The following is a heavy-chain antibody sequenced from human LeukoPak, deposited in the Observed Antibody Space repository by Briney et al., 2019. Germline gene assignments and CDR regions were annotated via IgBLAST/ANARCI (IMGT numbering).Heavy chain of an antibody. V-gene: IGHV3-74*01. J-gene: IGHJ6*03. CDR1: GFTFSSYW. CDR2: INSDGSST. D-gene: IGHD3-10*01. CDR3: ARVGNYYGSGRYYYYYMDV. Sequence: GGSLRLSCAASGFTFSSYWMHWVRQAPGKGLVWVSRINSDGSSTSYADSVKGRFTISRDNAKNTLYLQMNSLRAEDTAVYYCARVGNYYGSGRYYYYYMDVWGKGTTVTVSS.